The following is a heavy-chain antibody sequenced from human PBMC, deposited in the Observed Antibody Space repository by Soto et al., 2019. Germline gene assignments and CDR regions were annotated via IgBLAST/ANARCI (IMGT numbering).Heavy chain of an antibody. D-gene: IGHD2-2*01. CDR2: IDPSDSYT. V-gene: IGHV5-10-1*01. CDR1: GYSFTSYW. Sequence: PGESLKISCKGSGYSFTSYWISWVRQMPGKGLEWMGRIDPSDSYTNYSPSFQGHVTISADKSISTAYLQWSSLKASDTAMYYCARVDCSSTSCYYCMDVWGQGTTVTVAS. J-gene: IGHJ6*02. CDR3: ARVDCSSTSCYYCMDV.